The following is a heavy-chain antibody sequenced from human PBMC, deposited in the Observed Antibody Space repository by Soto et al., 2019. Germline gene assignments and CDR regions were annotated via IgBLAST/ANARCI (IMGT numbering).Heavy chain of an antibody. CDR1: GFTFSDYY. Sequence: EVQLVESGGGLVQPGGSLRLSCAASGFTFSDYYIDWVRQAPGKGLEWVGRTKDKAHSYTTEYAASVKGRFIISRDDSNKSLYLQMNSLKTEDTAMYYCARELMTTVTYFDYWGQGTLVTVSS. CDR2: TKDKAHSYTT. V-gene: IGHV3-72*01. D-gene: IGHD4-17*01. CDR3: ARELMTTVTYFDY. J-gene: IGHJ4*02.